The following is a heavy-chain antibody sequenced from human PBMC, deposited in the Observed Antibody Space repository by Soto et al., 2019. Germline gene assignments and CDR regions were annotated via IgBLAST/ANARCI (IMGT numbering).Heavy chain of an antibody. CDR3: ARDLGIAVAGTLDY. D-gene: IGHD6-19*01. Sequence: QVQLVESGGGVVQPGRSLRLSCAASGFTFSSYGMHWVRQAPGKGLEWVAVIWYDGSNKYYADSVKGRFTISRDNSKNTLYLQMNSLRAEDTAVYSCARDLGIAVAGTLDYWGQGTLVTVSS. J-gene: IGHJ4*02. CDR2: IWYDGSNK. CDR1: GFTFSSYG. V-gene: IGHV3-33*01.